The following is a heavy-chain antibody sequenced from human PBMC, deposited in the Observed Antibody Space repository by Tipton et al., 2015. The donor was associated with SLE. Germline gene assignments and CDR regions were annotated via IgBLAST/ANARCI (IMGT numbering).Heavy chain of an antibody. Sequence: TLSLTCTVSGGPISSNNFFWSWLRQHPGKGLEWIGYIYYSGSAFYNPSLKSRVTMSVDTSKNQFFMRLSSATAADTAVYYCAREVITITDSDAFDIWGQGTMVTVSS. CDR3: AREVITITDSDAFDI. D-gene: IGHD2-21*01. J-gene: IGHJ3*02. CDR2: IYYSGSA. CDR1: GGPISSNNFF. V-gene: IGHV4-31*03.